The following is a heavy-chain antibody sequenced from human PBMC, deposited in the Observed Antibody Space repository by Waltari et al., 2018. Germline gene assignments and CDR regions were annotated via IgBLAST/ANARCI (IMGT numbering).Heavy chain of an antibody. D-gene: IGHD3-22*01. CDR2: ISSSSSYI. Sequence: EVQLVESGGGLVKPGGSLRLSCAASGFTFRSYSMNWVREAPGKGLEWVSSISSSSSYIYYADSVKGRFTISRDNAKNSLYLQMNSLRAEDTAVYYCARGRDREVVVMDYWGQGTLVTVSS. CDR3: ARGRDREVVVMDY. J-gene: IGHJ4*02. V-gene: IGHV3-21*01. CDR1: GFTFRSYS.